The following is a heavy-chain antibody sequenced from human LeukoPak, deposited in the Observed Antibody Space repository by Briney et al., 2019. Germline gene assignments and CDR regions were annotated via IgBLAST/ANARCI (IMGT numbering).Heavy chain of an antibody. Sequence: SETLSLTCTVSGGSISSYYWSWIRQPPGKGLEWIGYIYYSGSTNYNPSLKSRVTISVDTSKNQFSLKLSSVTAADTAVYYCASGSSSMAAAGTLFDYWGQGTLVTVSS. CDR1: GGSISSYY. D-gene: IGHD6-13*01. CDR3: ASGSSSMAAAGTLFDY. J-gene: IGHJ4*02. CDR2: IYYSGST. V-gene: IGHV4-59*12.